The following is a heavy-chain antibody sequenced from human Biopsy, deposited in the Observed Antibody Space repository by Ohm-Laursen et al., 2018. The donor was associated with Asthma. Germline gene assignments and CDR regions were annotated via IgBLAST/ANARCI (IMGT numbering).Heavy chain of an antibody. V-gene: IGHV1-58*01. CDR3: AAGRTSLQGESLI. CDR1: GVALSGYT. D-gene: IGHD2/OR15-2a*01. J-gene: IGHJ4*01. CDR2: IVFASGAT. Sequence: SSVKVSCNASGVALSGYTFEWVRQARGLGLEWIAWIVFASGATNYAQNFQDRLTVTRDMSAGTVSMELRGLSSTDTAVYYCAAGRTSLQGESLIWGQGTLVSVSS.